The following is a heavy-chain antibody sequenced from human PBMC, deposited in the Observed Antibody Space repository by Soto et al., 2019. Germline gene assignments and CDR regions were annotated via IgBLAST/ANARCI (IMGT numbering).Heavy chain of an antibody. CDR1: GFTFSSYG. D-gene: IGHD1-20*01. CDR2: IWYDGSNK. J-gene: IGHJ6*02. Sequence: QVQLVESGGGVVQPGRSLRLSCAASGFTFSSYGMHWVRQAPGKGLEWVAVIWYDGSNKYYADSVKGRFTISRDNSKNTLYLQMNSLRAEDTAVYYCARDGPYTWNYHYYYGMDVWGQGTTVPVSS. CDR3: ARDGPYTWNYHYYYGMDV. V-gene: IGHV3-33*01.